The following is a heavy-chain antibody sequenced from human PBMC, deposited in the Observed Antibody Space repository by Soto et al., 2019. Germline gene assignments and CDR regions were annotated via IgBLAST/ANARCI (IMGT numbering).Heavy chain of an antibody. D-gene: IGHD6-19*01. CDR2: ISGSGGST. CDR1: GFTFSSYA. CDR3: AKGGSGWYPSYYGMDV. Sequence: GGSLRLSCAASGFTFSSYAMSWVRQAPGKGLEWVSAISGSGGSTYYADSVKGRFTISRDNSKNTLYLQMNSLRAEDTAVYYFAKGGSGWYPSYYGMDVWGQGTTVTVSS. J-gene: IGHJ6*02. V-gene: IGHV3-23*01.